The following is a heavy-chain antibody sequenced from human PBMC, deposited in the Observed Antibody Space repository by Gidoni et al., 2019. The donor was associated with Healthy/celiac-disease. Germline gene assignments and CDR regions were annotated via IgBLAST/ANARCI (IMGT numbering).Heavy chain of an antibody. J-gene: IGHJ5*02. V-gene: IGHV3-11*01. D-gene: IGHD2-2*01. CDR3: ARVVVPAAMIFGWFDP. CDR1: GFPFRDYY. Sequence: QVQLVESGGGLVKPGGSLRLSCAASGFPFRDYYMSWIRQAPGKGLEWVSYISSSGSTIYYADSVKGRFTISRDNAKNSLYLQMNSLRAEDTAVYYCARVVVPAAMIFGWFDPWGQGTLVTVSS. CDR2: ISSSGSTI.